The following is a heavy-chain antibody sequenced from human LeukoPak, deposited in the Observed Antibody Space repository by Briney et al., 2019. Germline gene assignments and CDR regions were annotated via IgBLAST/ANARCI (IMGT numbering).Heavy chain of an antibody. V-gene: IGHV3-23*01. Sequence: GGSLRLSCAASGFTFSSYAMSWVRQAPGKGLEWVSAISGSGGSAGSTYYADSVKGRFTISRDNSKNTLYLQMNSLRAEDTAVYYCAKDQKNYYDNTGLDYWGQGTLGTVSS. D-gene: IGHD3-22*01. J-gene: IGHJ4*02. CDR2: ISGSGGSAGST. CDR1: GFTFSSYA. CDR3: AKDQKNYYDNTGLDY.